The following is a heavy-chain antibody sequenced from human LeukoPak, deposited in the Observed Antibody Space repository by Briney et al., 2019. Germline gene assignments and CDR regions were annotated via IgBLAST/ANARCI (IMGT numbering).Heavy chain of an antibody. CDR3: ATGTSCNDLVYLDY. CDR2: ISSSSSYI. J-gene: IGHJ4*02. Sequence: RGSLRLSRAPSGFTFSSYTMNWVRQAPGKGLEWVSSISSSSSYIYYADSVKGRFTISRDNAKNSLYLQMNSLRAEDTAVYYCATGTSCNDLVYLDYWGQGTLVTVSS. CDR1: GFTFSSYT. D-gene: IGHD1-1*01. V-gene: IGHV3-21*01.